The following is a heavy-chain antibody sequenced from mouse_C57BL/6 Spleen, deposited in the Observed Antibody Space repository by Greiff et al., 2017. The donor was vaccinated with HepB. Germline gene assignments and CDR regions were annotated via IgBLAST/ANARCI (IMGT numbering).Heavy chain of an antibody. Sequence: EVQLQESGAELVRPGASVKLSCTASGFNIKDDYMHWVKQRPEQGLEWIGWIDPENGDTEYASKFQGKATITADTSSNTAYLQLSSLTSEDTAVYYCTIFITTVNYFDYWGQGTTLTVSS. J-gene: IGHJ2*01. CDR1: GFNIKDDY. CDR3: TIFITTVNYFDY. CDR2: IDPENGDT. V-gene: IGHV14-4*01. D-gene: IGHD1-1*01.